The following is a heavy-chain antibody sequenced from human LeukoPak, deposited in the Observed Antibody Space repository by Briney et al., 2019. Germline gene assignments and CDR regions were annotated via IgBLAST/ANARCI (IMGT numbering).Heavy chain of an antibody. Sequence: PGGSLRLSCAASGIIFNNYWMDWVRQTPGKGLEWVANIKYDGTTKYYVDSVKGRFTISRDSAKNSLYLQMNSLRAEDTAVYFCSRQLEEWGQGTLVTVSS. CDR1: GIIFNNYW. J-gene: IGHJ4*02. CDR3: SRQLEE. D-gene: IGHD1-1*01. CDR2: IKYDGTTK. V-gene: IGHV3-7*03.